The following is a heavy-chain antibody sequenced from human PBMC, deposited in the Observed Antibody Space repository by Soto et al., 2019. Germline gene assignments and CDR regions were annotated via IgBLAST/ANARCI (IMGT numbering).Heavy chain of an antibody. V-gene: IGHV3-21*01. CDR3: DRGVDDEDGAAARWFYFEK. J-gene: IGHJ4*02. CDR2: ISSSGDYL. CDR1: GCTFRRNN. Sequence: GTLSLSCAASGCTFRRNNMNWVRQAPGKGLEWVGSISSSGDYLYYADSVKGRFIISRDNFQNSLILQMQNLRAVDTAVYYCDRGVDDEDGAAARWFYFEKWGQGTPVTVSS. D-gene: IGHD2-15*01.